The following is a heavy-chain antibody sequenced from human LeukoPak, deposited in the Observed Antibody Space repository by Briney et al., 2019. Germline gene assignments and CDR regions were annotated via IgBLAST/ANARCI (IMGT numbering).Heavy chain of an antibody. CDR1: GGSISSYY. Sequence: PSETLSLTCTVSGGSISSYYWSWIRQPPGKGLEWIGYIYYSGSTNYNPSLKSRVTISVDTSKNQFSLKLNSVTAADTAVYYCARGPSGDAFDIWGQGTMVTVSS. CDR2: IYYSGST. J-gene: IGHJ3*02. CDR3: ARGPSGDAFDI. V-gene: IGHV4-59*01.